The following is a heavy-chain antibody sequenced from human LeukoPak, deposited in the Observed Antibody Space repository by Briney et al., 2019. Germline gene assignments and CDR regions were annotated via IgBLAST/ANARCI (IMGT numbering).Heavy chain of an antibody. CDR3: ARGRHSSGPLFGDYYYYYMDV. J-gene: IGHJ6*03. Sequence: SVKVSCKASGGTFSSYAISWVRQAPGQGLEWMGGIIPIFGTANYAQKFQGRVTITADKSTSTAYMELSSLRSEDTAVYYCARGRHSSGPLFGDYYYYYMDVWGKGTTVTVSS. V-gene: IGHV1-69*06. CDR1: GGTFSSYA. CDR2: IIPIFGTA. D-gene: IGHD6-19*01.